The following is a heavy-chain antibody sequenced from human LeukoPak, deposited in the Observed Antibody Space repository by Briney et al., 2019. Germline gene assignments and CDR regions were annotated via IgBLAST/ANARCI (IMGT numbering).Heavy chain of an antibody. CDR2: INHSGST. CDR3: ARGRGSSSWYEKVRRVHPIDY. D-gene: IGHD6-13*01. Sequence: SETLSLTCAVYGGSFSAYYWSWIRKPPGKRLEWIGEINHSGSTNYNPSLRSRVTISVDTSKNQFSLKLSSVTAADTAVYYCARGRGSSSWYEKVRRVHPIDYWGQGTLVTVSS. V-gene: IGHV4-34*01. J-gene: IGHJ4*02. CDR1: GGSFSAYY.